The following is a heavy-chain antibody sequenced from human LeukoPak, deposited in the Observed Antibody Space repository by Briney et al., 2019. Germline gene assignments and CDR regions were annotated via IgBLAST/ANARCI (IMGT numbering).Heavy chain of an antibody. Sequence: PGGSLRLACAASGFTFSSYSMNWVRQAPGKGLEWVSYISSSSSTIYYADSVKGRFTISRDNAKNSLYLQMNSLRAEDTAVYYCARVSIFGVVIPSDYWGQGTLVTVSS. V-gene: IGHV3-48*01. D-gene: IGHD3-3*01. CDR2: ISSSSSTI. J-gene: IGHJ4*02. CDR1: GFTFSSYS. CDR3: ARVSIFGVVIPSDY.